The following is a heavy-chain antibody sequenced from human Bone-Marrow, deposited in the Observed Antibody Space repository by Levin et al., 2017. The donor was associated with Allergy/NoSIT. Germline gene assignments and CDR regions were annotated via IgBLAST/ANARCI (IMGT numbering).Heavy chain of an antibody. CDR1: GFTFSDHT. CDR2: ISGGSGYI. Sequence: GGSLRLSCAASGFTFSDHTMNWVRQAPGKGLEWVSCISGGSGYIYYAESMKGRFTISRDNARKSLYLQMNSLRVEDTAVYYCARGDASHDSSGPYLYGMDGWGQGTTVIVS. V-gene: IGHV3-21*01. D-gene: IGHD3-22*01. CDR3: ARGDASHDSSGPYLYGMDG. J-gene: IGHJ6*02.